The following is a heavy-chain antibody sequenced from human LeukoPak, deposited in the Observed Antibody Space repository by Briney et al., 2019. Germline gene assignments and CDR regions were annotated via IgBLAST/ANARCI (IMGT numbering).Heavy chain of an antibody. Sequence: PSETLSLTCTVSGGSISTSTYFWGWIRQPPGKGLEWIGSIYYSGSTYYNPSLKSRVTISLDTSKNQFSLKLSSVTAADTAVYFCARQTSSSYTVTTGSIGYWGQGTLVTVSS. V-gene: IGHV4-39*07. J-gene: IGHJ4*02. D-gene: IGHD4-17*01. CDR3: ARQTSSSYTVTTGSIGY. CDR1: GGSISTSTYF. CDR2: IYYSGST.